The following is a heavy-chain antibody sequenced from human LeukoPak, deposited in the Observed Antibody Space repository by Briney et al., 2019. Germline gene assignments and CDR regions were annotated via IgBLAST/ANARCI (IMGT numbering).Heavy chain of an antibody. CDR2: ISSSSRNT. V-gene: IGHV3-21*01. Sequence: GGSLRLSCAVSGFTFSTYSMTWVRQAPGQGLEWVSSISSSSRNTYYADSVKGRFTISRDNAKNSLYLQMNSLRAEDTAVYYCARGGTFGVDISDYWGQGTLVTVSS. D-gene: IGHD3-3*01. CDR1: GFTFSTYS. J-gene: IGHJ4*02. CDR3: ARGGTFGVDISDY.